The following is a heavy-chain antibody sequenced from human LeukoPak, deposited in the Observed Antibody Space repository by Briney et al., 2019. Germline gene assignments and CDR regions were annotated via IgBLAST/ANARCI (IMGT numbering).Heavy chain of an antibody. J-gene: IGHJ6*02. Sequence: PGGSLRLSCAASGFTFSSYGMHWVRQAPGKGLEWVAVIWYDGSSEYYADSVKGRFTISRDNSKNTLYLQMNSLRAEDTAVYYCAREIYCTGTNCRRSYYYYHYYGMDVWGQGTTVTVSS. CDR3: AREIYCTGTNCRRSYYYYHYYGMDV. CDR1: GFTFSSYG. V-gene: IGHV3-33*01. D-gene: IGHD2-2*01. CDR2: IWYDGSSE.